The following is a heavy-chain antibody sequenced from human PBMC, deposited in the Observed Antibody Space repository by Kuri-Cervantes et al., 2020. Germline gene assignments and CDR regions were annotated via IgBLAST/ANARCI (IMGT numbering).Heavy chain of an antibody. V-gene: IGHV3-33*06. D-gene: IGHD4-23*01. CDR3: AKSRTTVVTDKNFDY. J-gene: IGHJ4*02. CDR1: GFTFSGYG. CDR2: IWFDGSNK. Sequence: GESLKISCAASGFTFSGYGMHWVRQAPGKGLEWVAVIWFDGSNKYYADSVKGRFTISRDNSKNTLYLQMNSLRAEDTAVYYCAKSRTTVVTDKNFDYWGQGTLVTVSS.